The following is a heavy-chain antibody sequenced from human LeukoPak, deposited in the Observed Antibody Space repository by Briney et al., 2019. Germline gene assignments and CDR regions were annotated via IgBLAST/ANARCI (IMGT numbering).Heavy chain of an antibody. CDR1: GFTFGSFA. CDR2: IFGSGGSP. J-gene: IGHJ4*02. V-gene: IGHV3-23*01. D-gene: IGHD5-18*01. Sequence: PGGSLRLSCEASGFTFGSFAVYWVRQAPGKGLEWIAGIFGSGGSPHYADSVKGRFTISRDNSKNTVYLQINSLRAEDTAVYYCGKTTAGYSSGQKPAWPVDYWGQGTLVTVSS. CDR3: GKTTAGYSSGQKPAWPVDY.